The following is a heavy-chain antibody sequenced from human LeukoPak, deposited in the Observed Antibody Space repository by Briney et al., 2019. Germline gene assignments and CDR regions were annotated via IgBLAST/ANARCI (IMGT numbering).Heavy chain of an antibody. CDR1: GFTFSSYE. D-gene: IGHD6-13*01. V-gene: IGHV3-30*04. CDR2: ISYDGSNK. J-gene: IGHJ3*02. CDR3: ARDFREQQLPDAAFDI. Sequence: GGSLRLSCAASGFTFSSYEMNWVRQAPGKGLEWVAVISYDGSNKYYADSVKGRFTISRDNSKNTLYLQMNSLRAEDTAVYYCARDFREQQLPDAAFDIWGQGTMVTVSS.